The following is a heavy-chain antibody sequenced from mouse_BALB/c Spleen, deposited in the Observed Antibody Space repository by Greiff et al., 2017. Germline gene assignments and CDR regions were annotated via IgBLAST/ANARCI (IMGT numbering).Heavy chain of an antibody. J-gene: IGHJ2*01. Sequence: VKLVESGPGLVAPSQSLSITCTVSGFSLTSYGVHWVRQPPGKGLEWLGVIWAGGSTNYNSALMSRLSISKDNSKSQVFLKMNSLQTDDTAMYYCARDYGSSLYYFDYWGQGTTLTVSS. CDR2: IWAGGST. D-gene: IGHD1-1*01. CDR3: ARDYGSSLYYFDY. CDR1: GFSLTSYG. V-gene: IGHV2-9*02.